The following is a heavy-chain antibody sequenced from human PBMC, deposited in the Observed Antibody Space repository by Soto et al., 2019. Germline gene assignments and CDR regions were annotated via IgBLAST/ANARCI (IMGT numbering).Heavy chain of an antibody. CDR1: GYTFTGYY. CDR2: INPNSGGT. J-gene: IGHJ6*02. CDR3: ATRTTVRDYYYYYGMDV. V-gene: IGHV1-2*02. D-gene: IGHD4-17*01. Sequence: VASVKVSCKASGYTFTGYYMHWVRQAPGQGLEWMGWINPNSGGTNYAQKFQGRVTMTRDTSISTAYMELSRLRSDDTAVYYCATRTTVRDYYYYYGMDVWGQGTTVTVSS.